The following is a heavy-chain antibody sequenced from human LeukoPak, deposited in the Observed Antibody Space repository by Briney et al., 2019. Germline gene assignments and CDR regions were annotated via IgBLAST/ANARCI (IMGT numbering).Heavy chain of an antibody. CDR1: GFTFSSYG. CDR2: ISYGGSNK. V-gene: IGHV3-30*03. Sequence: GGSLRLSCAASGFTFSSYGMHWVRQAPGKGLEWVAVISYGGSNKYYADSVKGRFTISRDNSKNTLYLQMNSLRAEDTAVYYCAGARFDYWGQGTLVTVSS. CDR3: AGARFDY. D-gene: IGHD6-6*01. J-gene: IGHJ4*02.